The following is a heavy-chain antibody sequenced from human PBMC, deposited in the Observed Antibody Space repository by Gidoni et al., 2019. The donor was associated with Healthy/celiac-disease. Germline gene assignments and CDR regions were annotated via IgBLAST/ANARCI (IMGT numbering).Heavy chain of an antibody. V-gene: IGHV4-38-2*02. CDR3: ARGGAAAVTSYFDY. CDR2: IYHSGST. J-gene: IGHJ4*02. D-gene: IGHD6-13*01. Sequence: QVQLQESGPGLVKPSETLSLTCTVSGYSISSGYYWGWIRQPPGKGLEWIGSIYHSGSTYYNPSLKSRVTISVDTSTIQFSLKLSSVTAADPAVYYCARGGAAAVTSYFDYWGQGTLVTVSS. CDR1: GYSISSGYY.